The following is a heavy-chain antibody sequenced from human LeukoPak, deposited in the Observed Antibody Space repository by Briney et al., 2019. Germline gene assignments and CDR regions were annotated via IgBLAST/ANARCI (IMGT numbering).Heavy chain of an antibody. D-gene: IGHD6-13*01. J-gene: IGHJ6*03. Sequence: SQILSLTCTVSGGSISSGGYYWSWIRQPPGKGLEWIGYIYHSGSTYYNPSLKSRVTISVDRSKNQFSLKLSSVTAADTAVYYCARDHRYSSSIEDMDVWGKGTTVTVSS. CDR2: IYHSGST. CDR1: GGSISSGGYY. V-gene: IGHV4-30-2*01. CDR3: ARDHRYSSSIEDMDV.